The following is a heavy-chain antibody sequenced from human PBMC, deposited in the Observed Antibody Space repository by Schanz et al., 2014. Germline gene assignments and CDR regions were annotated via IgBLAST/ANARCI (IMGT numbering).Heavy chain of an antibody. J-gene: IGHJ4*02. V-gene: IGHV3-48*04. Sequence: EAQLLESGGNLVQPGGSLRVSCVGSGFTFRSYPMTWVRQAPGKGLEWVAGISGNSGNIGYADSVKGRFTISRDNAKNSLYLQMNSLRAEDTAVYYCAREGEWGYDPPRHWGQGTLVTVSS. CDR2: ISGNSGNI. CDR3: AREGEWGYDPPRH. CDR1: GFTFRSYP. D-gene: IGHD5-12*01.